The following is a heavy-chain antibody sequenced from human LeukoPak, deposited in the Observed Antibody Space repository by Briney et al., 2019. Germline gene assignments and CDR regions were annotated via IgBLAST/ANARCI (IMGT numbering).Heavy chain of an antibody. Sequence: AHTLSLTCTLSCGPISSGDYYWSWIRQPPGKGLEGIGYIYYSGSPYYNPSLNRRLRVSVDTPNNQFSLHLNFVTVADTALYYGARANPPARGGRWPYWGQGTQVIVSS. J-gene: IGHJ4*02. CDR3: ARANPPARGGRWPY. CDR1: CGPISSGDYY. V-gene: IGHV4-30-4*01. CDR2: IYYSGSP. D-gene: IGHD5-24*01.